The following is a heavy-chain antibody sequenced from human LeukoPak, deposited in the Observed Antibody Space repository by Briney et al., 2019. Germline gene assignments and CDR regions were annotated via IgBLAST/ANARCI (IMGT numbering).Heavy chain of an antibody. CDR1: GFTFSSYE. V-gene: IGHV3-48*03. D-gene: IGHD6-19*01. J-gene: IGHJ4*02. Sequence: PGGSLRLSCAASGFTFSSYEMNWVRQAPGKGLEWVSYISSSGSTIYYADSVKGRFTISRDNAKNSLYLQMNSLRAEDTAVYYCAREAVAGYFDYWGPGTLVTVSS. CDR2: ISSSGSTI. CDR3: AREAVAGYFDY.